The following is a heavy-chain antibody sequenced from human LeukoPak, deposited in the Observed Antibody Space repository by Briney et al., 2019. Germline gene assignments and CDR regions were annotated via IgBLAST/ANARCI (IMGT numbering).Heavy chain of an antibody. V-gene: IGHV1-2*02. Sequence: ASVKVSCKASGYTFTGYYMHWVRQAPGQGLEWMGWINPNSGGTNYAQKFQGRVTVTRDTSISTAYMELSRLRSDDTAVYYCARDQAVEWLQFNFDYWGQGTLVTVSS. J-gene: IGHJ4*02. CDR3: ARDQAVEWLQFNFDY. D-gene: IGHD5-12*01. CDR2: INPNSGGT. CDR1: GYTFTGYY.